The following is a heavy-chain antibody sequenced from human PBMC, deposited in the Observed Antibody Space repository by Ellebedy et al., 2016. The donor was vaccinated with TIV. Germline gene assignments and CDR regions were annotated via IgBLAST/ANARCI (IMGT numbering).Heavy chain of an antibody. CDR2: ISSSSSYI. CDR3: ARDPGIAVAGAIFDY. V-gene: IGHV3-21*01. D-gene: IGHD6-19*01. Sequence: ETLSLTCTVSGGSISSYYWSWIRQPPGKGLEWVSSISSSSSYIYYADSVKGRFTISRDNAKNSLYLQMNSLRAEDTAVYYCARDPGIAVAGAIFDYWGQGTLVTVSS. J-gene: IGHJ4*02. CDR1: GGSISSYY.